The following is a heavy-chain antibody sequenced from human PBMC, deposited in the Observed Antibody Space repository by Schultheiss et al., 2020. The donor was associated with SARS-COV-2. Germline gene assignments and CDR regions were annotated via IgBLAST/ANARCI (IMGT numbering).Heavy chain of an antibody. CDR3: ARHKGRFIVVVTGFDY. D-gene: IGHD2-21*02. CDR1: GFTFSSYE. Sequence: GESLKISCAASGFTFSSYEMNWVRQAPGKGLEWVSYISSSGSTIYYADSVKGRFTISRDNSKNTLYLQMNSLRAEDTAVYYCARHKGRFIVVVTGFDYWGQGTLVTVSS. J-gene: IGHJ4*02. V-gene: IGHV3-48*03. CDR2: ISSSGSTI.